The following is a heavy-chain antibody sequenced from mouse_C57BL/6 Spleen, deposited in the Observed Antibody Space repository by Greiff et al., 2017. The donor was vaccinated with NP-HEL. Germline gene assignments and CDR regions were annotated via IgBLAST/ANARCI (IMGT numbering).Heavy chain of an antibody. CDR3: ARISSHYAMDY. CDR2: ISYDGSN. V-gene: IGHV3-6*01. Sequence: EVKLMESGPGLVKPSQSLSLTCSVTGYSITSGYYWNWIRQFPGNKLEWMGYISYDGSNNYNPSLKNRISITRDTSKNQFFLKLNSVTTEDTATYYCARISSHYAMDYWGQGTSVTVSS. CDR1: GYSITSGYY. D-gene: IGHD1-1*01. J-gene: IGHJ4*01.